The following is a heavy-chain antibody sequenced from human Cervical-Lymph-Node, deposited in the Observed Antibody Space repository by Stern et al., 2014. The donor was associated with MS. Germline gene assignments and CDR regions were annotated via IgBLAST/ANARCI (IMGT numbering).Heavy chain of an antibody. D-gene: IGHD4-23*01. V-gene: IGHV3-33*01. Sequence: VQLVESGGGVVQPGRSLRLSCAASGFTFSSSGMHSVRQAPGKGLEWLAIIYYDGSNRYYADSVKGRFTISRDNSKNTLYLQMNSLRAEDTAVYYCAREGGNTAEYFQHWGQGTLVTVSS. CDR1: GFTFSSSG. J-gene: IGHJ1*01. CDR2: IYYDGSNR. CDR3: AREGGNTAEYFQH.